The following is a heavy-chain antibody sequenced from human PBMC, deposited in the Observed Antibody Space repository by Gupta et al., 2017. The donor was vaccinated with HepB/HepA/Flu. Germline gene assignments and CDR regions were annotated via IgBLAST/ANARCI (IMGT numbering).Heavy chain of an antibody. D-gene: IGHD6-6*01. CDR2: INHSGST. Sequence: QVQLQQWGAGLLKPSETLSLTCAVYGGSFSGYYWSWIRQPPGKGLEWIGEINHSGSTNYNPSLKSRVTISVDTSKNQFSLKLSSVTAADTAVYYCARVGLYSSSPDAFDIWGQGTMVTVSS. CDR1: GGSFSGYY. J-gene: IGHJ3*02. CDR3: ARVGLYSSSPDAFDI. V-gene: IGHV4-34*01.